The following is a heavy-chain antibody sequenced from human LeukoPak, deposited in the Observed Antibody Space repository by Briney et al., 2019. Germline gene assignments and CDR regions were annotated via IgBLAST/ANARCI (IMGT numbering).Heavy chain of an antibody. Sequence: SETLSLTCTVSGGSISSGDYYWSWIRQPPGKGLEWIGYIYYSGSTYYNPSLKSRVTISVDTSKNQFSLKLSSVTAADTAVYYCARVWFGELSIDYWGQRTLDTVSS. CDR2: IYYSGST. V-gene: IGHV4-30-4*01. J-gene: IGHJ4*02. CDR3: ARVWFGELSIDY. CDR1: GGSISSGDYY. D-gene: IGHD3-10*01.